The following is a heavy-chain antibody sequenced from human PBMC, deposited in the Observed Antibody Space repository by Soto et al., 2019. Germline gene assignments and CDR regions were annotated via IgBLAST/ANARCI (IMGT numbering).Heavy chain of an antibody. CDR2: IIPIFGTA. CDR1: GGTFSSYA. CDR3: AGVYDSSGYYPLDY. V-gene: IGHV1-69*13. Sequence: GASVKVSCKASGGTFSSYAISWVRQAPGQGLEWMGGIIPIFGTANYAQKFQGRVTITADESTSTAYMELSSLRSEDTAVYYCAGVYDSSGYYPLDYWGQGTLVTVSS. J-gene: IGHJ4*02. D-gene: IGHD3-22*01.